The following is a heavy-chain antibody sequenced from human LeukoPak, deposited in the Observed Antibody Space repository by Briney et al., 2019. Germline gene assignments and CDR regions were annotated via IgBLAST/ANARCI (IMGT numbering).Heavy chain of an antibody. CDR3: ARSGNCSGGSCYSFDY. CDR1: GFTFSNYW. D-gene: IGHD2-15*01. J-gene: IGHJ4*02. Sequence: PGGSLRLSCAASGFTFSNYWMSWVRQAPGKGLEWVASTKQDGSEKYYVDSVKGRFTISRDNAKNSLYLQMNSLRAEDTAVYYCARSGNCSGGSCYSFDYWGQGTLVTVSS. CDR2: TKQDGSEK. V-gene: IGHV3-7*01.